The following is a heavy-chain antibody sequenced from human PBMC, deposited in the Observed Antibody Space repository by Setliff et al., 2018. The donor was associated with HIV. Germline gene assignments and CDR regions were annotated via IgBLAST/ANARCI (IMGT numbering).Heavy chain of an antibody. CDR3: IWSGSSGLYYFDH. Sequence: GGSLRLSCAVSGFTGFTFTDAWMAWVRQAPGKGLEWVGRIKSKSDGGTTDYGATVKGRFTISRDDSKNTVYLHMNSLKTEDTAVYYCIWSGSSGLYYFDHWGQGTLVTVSS. CDR2: IKSKSDGGTT. CDR1: GFTFTDAW. D-gene: IGHD3-22*01. V-gene: IGHV3-15*01. J-gene: IGHJ4*02.